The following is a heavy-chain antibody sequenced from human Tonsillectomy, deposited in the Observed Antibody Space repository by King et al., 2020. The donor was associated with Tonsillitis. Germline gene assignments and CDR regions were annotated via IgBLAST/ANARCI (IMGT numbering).Heavy chain of an antibody. CDR1: GFTFSSYC. D-gene: IGHD6-6*01. CDR2: ISYDGSNK. CDR3: ANQRRDSSSPHFDF. V-gene: IGHV3-30*18. Sequence: QLVQSGGGVVQPGRSLRLSCAASGFTFSSYCMHWVRQAPGKGLEWVAVISYDGSNKYYADSVKGRFTISRDNSKNTLYLQMNSLRAEDTAVYYCANQRRDSSSPHFDFWGQGTLVTVSS. J-gene: IGHJ4*02.